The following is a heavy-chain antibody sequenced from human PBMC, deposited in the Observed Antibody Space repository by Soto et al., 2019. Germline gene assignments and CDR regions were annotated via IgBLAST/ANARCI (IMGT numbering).Heavy chain of an antibody. D-gene: IGHD3-9*01. Sequence: SETLSLTCAVSGGSISNGGYSWSWLRQPPGKGLEWIGFISHSGNTYYNPSLRSRVIISIDKSRNHFSLGLKSVTAADTAVYYCARTSYDILTGRLDAFDVWGQGTMVTVSS. J-gene: IGHJ3*01. CDR1: GGSISNGGYS. CDR3: ARTSYDILTGRLDAFDV. CDR2: ISHSGNT. V-gene: IGHV4-30-2*01.